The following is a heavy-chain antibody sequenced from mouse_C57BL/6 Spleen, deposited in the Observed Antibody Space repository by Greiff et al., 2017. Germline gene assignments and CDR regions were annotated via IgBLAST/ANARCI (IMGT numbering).Heavy chain of an antibody. CDR1: GYTFTSYW. V-gene: IGHV1-64*01. D-gene: IGHD2-3*01. J-gene: IGHJ2*02. CDR3: ARKGADDGLDD. Sequence: QVQLQQPGAELVKPGASVKLSCKASGYTFTSYWMHWVKQRPGQGLEWIGMIHPNSGSNKYNAKFKSKATLTVDKSSSPAYMQRSSLTSEVSAVYDGARKGADDGLDDWGQGTSLTVSS. CDR2: IHPNSGSN.